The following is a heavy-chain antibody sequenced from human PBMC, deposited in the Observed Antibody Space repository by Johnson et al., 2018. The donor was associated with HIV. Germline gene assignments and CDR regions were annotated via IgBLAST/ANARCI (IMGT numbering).Heavy chain of an antibody. J-gene: IGHJ3*02. V-gene: IGHV3-20*04. CDR2: INWNGGST. CDR3: ARGRGGDPILDDGFDI. Sequence: VQLVESGGGVVRPGGSLRLSCAASGFTFNDYGMTWVRQAPGKGLEWVSGINWNGGSTGDADSVKGRFTISRVNAKNSLYLQMTSLRAEDTALYYCARGRGGDPILDDGFDIWGQGTMVTVSS. CDR1: GFTFNDYG. D-gene: IGHD3-3*01.